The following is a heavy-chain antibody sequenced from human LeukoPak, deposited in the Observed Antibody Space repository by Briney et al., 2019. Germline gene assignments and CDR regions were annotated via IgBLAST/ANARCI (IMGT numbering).Heavy chain of an antibody. CDR1: GYTFTSYD. CDR3: AREVRRVYDFWSGYRRRGMDV. J-gene: IGHJ6*03. V-gene: IGHV1-8*01. D-gene: IGHD3-3*01. Sequence: ASVKLSCKASGYTFTSYDINWVRQATGQGLEWMGWMNLNSGKTGYAQKFQGRVTMTTNTTISTAYSELSSLRSEDTAVYYCAREVRRVYDFWSGYRRRGMDVWGKGTTVTVSS. CDR2: MNLNSGKT.